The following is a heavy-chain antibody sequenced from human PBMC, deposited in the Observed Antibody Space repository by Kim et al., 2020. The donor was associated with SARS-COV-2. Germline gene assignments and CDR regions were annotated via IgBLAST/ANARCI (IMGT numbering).Heavy chain of an antibody. J-gene: IGHJ4*02. V-gene: IGHV3-64D*09. D-gene: IGHD3-10*01. CDR1: GFSFSTYA. Sequence: GGSLRLSCSASGFSFSTYAMHWVRQAPGKGLEYVSAIGGKGGGSSYADSMRARFTISRDDSKNTLYLQMTALRIDDTAVYYCVKDRGSVIRDFDYWGQGTLATVSS. CDR2: IGGKGGGS. CDR3: VKDRGSVIRDFDY.